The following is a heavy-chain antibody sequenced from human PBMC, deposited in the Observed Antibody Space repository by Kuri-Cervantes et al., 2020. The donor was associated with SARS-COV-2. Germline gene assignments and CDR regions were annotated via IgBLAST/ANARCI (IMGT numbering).Heavy chain of an antibody. D-gene: IGHD1-20*01. J-gene: IGHJ6*03. CDR2: TISVWDSS. CDR3: ARGQASRMTGGGDFHYHYMDD. V-gene: IGHV1-69*13. CDR1: GGTLSGFG. Sequence: PSVKVSCKASGGTLSGFGLSWVRQAPGQGLEWMGGTISVWDSSTYAQKFEGRVTITADEYTDTGYMELVGLRPDDTAVYYCARGQASRMTGGGDFHYHYMDDWGAGTTVTVSS.